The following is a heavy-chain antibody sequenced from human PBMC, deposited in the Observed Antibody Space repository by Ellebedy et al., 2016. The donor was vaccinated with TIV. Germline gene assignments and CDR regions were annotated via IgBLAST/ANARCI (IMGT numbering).Heavy chain of an antibody. D-gene: IGHD3-22*01. V-gene: IGHV4-59*08. J-gene: IGHJ4*02. CDR3: ARHNFDSSDLDS. CDR2: AFHKWTT. CDR1: NGSLSGYY. Sequence: SETLSLXCTVSNGSLSGYYWSWIRQSPGKGLEWIAYAFHKWTTNYGPSFESRATISVDTATNQFSLKLTSVTAADTAVYYCARHNFDSSDLDSWGPGILVTVS.